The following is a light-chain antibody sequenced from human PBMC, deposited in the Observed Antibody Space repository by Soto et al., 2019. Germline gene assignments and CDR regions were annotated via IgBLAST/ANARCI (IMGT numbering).Light chain of an antibody. Sequence: IVLTQSPGTLSLSTGERGALSCRASRSVSSNYVAWYQQKPGQAPRLLISGASNRATGTPDRFRGSGSGTDFTLTISRLEPEDFAVYYCHQYGSAPWTFGQGTKVDIK. CDR3: HQYGSAPWT. CDR1: RSVSSNY. CDR2: GAS. J-gene: IGKJ1*01. V-gene: IGKV3-20*01.